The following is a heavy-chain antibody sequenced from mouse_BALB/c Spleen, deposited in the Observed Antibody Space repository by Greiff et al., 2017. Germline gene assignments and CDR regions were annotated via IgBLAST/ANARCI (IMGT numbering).Heavy chain of an antibody. CDR1: GFNIKDTY. CDR2: IDPANGNT. CDR3: ARAVLYSMDY. Sequence: VQLQQSGAELVKPGASVKLSCTASGFNIKDTYMHWVKQRPEQGLEWIGRIDPANGNTKYDPKFQGKATITADTSSNTAYLQLSSLTSKDTAVYYCARAVLYSMDYWGQGTSVTVSS. V-gene: IGHV14-3*02. J-gene: IGHJ4*01.